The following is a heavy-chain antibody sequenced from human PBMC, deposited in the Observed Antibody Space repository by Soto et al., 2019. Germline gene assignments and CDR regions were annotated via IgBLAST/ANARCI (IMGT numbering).Heavy chain of an antibody. J-gene: IGHJ6*03. CDR3: ARTVLGPDLLADSFVDYYYYMDV. CDR1: GGSISSYY. D-gene: IGHD3-9*01. Sequence: PSETLSLTCTVSGGSISSYYWSWIRQPPGKGLEWIGCVYYTGSTSYNPSLKRRVTFSADSSRGQFSLRLNSVTAADTAVYYCARTVLGPDLLADSFVDYYYYMDVWGQGTTVTVSS. CDR2: VYYTGST. V-gene: IGHV4-59*08.